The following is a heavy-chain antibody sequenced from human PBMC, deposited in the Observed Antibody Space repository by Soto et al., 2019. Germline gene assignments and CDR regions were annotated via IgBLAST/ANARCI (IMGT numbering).Heavy chain of an antibody. CDR2: IWYDGSNK. J-gene: IGHJ4*02. V-gene: IGHV3-33*01. CDR3: ARGGIQLWLPLHFDY. CDR1: GFTFSSYG. Sequence: QVQLVESGGGVVQPGRSLRLSCAASGFTFSSYGMHWVRQAPGKGLEWVAVIWYDGSNKYYADSVKGRFTISRDNSKNTLYLQMNSLRAEDTAVYYCARGGIQLWLPLHFDYWGQGTLVTVSS. D-gene: IGHD5-18*01.